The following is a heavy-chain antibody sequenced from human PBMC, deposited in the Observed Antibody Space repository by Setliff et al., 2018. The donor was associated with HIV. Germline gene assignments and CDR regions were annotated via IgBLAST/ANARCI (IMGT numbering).Heavy chain of an antibody. CDR1: GGSFSGYY. J-gene: IGHJ6*02. CDR2: INHSGST. D-gene: IGHD2-8*02. CDR3: ARGGGYWFYNYGIDV. V-gene: IGHV4-34*01. Sequence: SETLSLTCAVYGGSFSGYYWSWIRQPPGKGLEWIGEINHSGSTNYNPSLKSRVTISVDTSKNQFSLKLSSVTAADTAVYYCARGGGYWFYNYGIDVWGQGTTVTVSS.